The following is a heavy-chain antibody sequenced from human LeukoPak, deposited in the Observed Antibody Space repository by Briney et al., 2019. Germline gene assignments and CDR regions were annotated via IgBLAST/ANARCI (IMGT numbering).Heavy chain of an antibody. CDR3: ARNLRYCSSTSCYYFDY. CDR1: GFTFSDYY. J-gene: IGHJ4*02. CDR2: ISSSGSTI. D-gene: IGHD2-2*01. V-gene: IGHV3-11*04. Sequence: GGSLRLSCAASGFTFSDYYMSWLRQAPGKGLEWVSYISSSGSTIYYADSVKGRFTISRDDAKNPLYLQMNSLRAEDTAVYYCARNLRYCSSTSCYYFDYWGQGTLVTVSS.